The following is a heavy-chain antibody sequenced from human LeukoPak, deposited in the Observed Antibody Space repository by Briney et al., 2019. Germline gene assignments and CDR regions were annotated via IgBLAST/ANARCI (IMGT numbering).Heavy chain of an antibody. V-gene: IGHV4-34*01. CDR3: ARVGCTNGVCYMDV. CDR2: INHSGST. Sequence: SETLSLTCAVYGGSFSGYYWSWIRQPPGKGLEWIGEINHSGSTYYNPSLKSRVTISVDTSKNQFSLKLSSVTAADTAVYYCARVGCTNGVCYMDVWGKGTTVTVSS. D-gene: IGHD2-8*01. J-gene: IGHJ6*04. CDR1: GGSFSGYY.